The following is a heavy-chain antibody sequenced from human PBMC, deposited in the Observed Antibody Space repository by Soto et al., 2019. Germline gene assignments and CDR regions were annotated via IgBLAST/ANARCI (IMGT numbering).Heavy chain of an antibody. Sequence: SGGSLRLSCAASGFTFSSYAMHWVRQAPGKGLEWVAVISYDGSNKYYADSVKGRFTISRDNSKNTLYLQMNSLRAEDTAVYYCARRFRFYVFWSGYPLTYTSTTYMYARAKDTALPVSS. J-gene: IGHJ6*03. D-gene: IGHD3-3*01. V-gene: IGHV3-30-3*01. CDR3: ARRFRFYVFWSGYPLTYTSTTYMYA. CDR2: ISYDGSNK. CDR1: GFTFSSYA.